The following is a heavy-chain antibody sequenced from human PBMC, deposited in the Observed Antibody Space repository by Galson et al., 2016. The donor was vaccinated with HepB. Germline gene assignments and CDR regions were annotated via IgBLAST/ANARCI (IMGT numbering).Heavy chain of an antibody. V-gene: IGHV3-23*01. Sequence: SLRLSCAASGFTVIRYAMTWVRQAPGKGLEWVSGLGGSGAHTYYADSVKGRFTISISNSRNTLYLQMNSLRVADTAVYYCARDYVGGSYRLTQFDYWGQGTLVTVSS. D-gene: IGHD3-16*02. J-gene: IGHJ4*02. CDR1: GFTVIRYA. CDR2: LGGSGAHT. CDR3: ARDYVGGSYRLTQFDY.